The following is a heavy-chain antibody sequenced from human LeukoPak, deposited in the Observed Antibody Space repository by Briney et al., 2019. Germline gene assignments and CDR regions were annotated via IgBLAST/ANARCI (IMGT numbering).Heavy chain of an antibody. CDR3: ARDRMEFGEYYFDY. Sequence: ASETLSLTCTVSGGSISSSSYYWGWIRQPPGKGLEWIGSIYYSGSTYYNPSLKSRVTMSVDTSKNQFSLKLSSVTAADTAVYYCARDRMEFGEYYFDYWGQGTLVTVSS. CDR1: GGSISSSSYY. V-gene: IGHV4-39*07. J-gene: IGHJ4*02. D-gene: IGHD3-10*01. CDR2: IYYSGST.